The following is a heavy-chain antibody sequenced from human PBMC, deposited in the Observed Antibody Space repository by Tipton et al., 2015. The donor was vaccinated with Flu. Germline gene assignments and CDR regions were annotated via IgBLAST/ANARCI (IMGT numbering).Heavy chain of an antibody. CDR3: ARGREVVTPTPLDY. J-gene: IGHJ4*02. Sequence: RSLRLSCAASGFTFSSYAMHWVRQAPGKGLEWVAVISYDGSNKYYADSVKGRFTISRDNSKNTLYLQMNSLRAEDTAVYYCARGREVVTPTPLDYWGQGTLVTVSS. CDR1: GFTFSSYA. CDR2: ISYDGSNK. V-gene: IGHV3-30*01. D-gene: IGHD4-23*01.